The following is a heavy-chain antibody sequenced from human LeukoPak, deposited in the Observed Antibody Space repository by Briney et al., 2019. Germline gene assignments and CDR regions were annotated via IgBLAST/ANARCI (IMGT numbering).Heavy chain of an antibody. Sequence: EGSLRLSCAASGFTFSSYAMSWVRQAPGKGLEWVSAISGSGGSTYYADSVKGRFTISRDNSKNTLYLQMNSLRAEDTAVYYCAKSVGSSSWSRGDYWGQGTLVTVSS. CDR2: ISGSGGST. J-gene: IGHJ4*02. CDR3: AKSVGSSSWSRGDY. D-gene: IGHD6-13*01. V-gene: IGHV3-23*01. CDR1: GFTFSSYA.